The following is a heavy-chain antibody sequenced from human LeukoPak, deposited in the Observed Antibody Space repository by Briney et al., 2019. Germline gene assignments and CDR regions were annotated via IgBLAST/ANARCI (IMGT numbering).Heavy chain of an antibody. CDR1: GFTFSSYA. V-gene: IGHV3-23*01. J-gene: IGHJ4*02. Sequence: PGGSLRLSCAASGFTFSSYAMSWVRQAPGKGLEWVSSFSGSGGTIYYADSVKGRFTISRDNAKNSLYLQMNSLRVEDTAVYYCARDLGATIFDFDYWGQGTLVTVSS. CDR2: FSGSGGTI. CDR3: ARDLGATIFDFDY. D-gene: IGHD1-26*01.